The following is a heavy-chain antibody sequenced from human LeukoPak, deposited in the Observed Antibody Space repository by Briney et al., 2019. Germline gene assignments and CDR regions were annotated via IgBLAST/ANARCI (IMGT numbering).Heavy chain of an antibody. D-gene: IGHD6-13*01. V-gene: IGHV3-7*01. J-gene: IGHJ4*02. CDR1: GFTFSSYW. CDR2: IKQDGSEK. CDR3: ARVDRWYTTYFDY. Sequence: GGSLRLSCAASGFTFSSYWMSWVRQAPGTGLEWVANIKQDGSEKYYVDSVKGRFTISRDNAKNSLYLQMNSLRAEDTAVYYCARVDRWYTTYFDYWGQGTLVTVSS.